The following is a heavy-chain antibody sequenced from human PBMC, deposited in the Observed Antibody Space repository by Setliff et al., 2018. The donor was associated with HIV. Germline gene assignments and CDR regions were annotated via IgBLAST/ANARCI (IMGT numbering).Heavy chain of an antibody. CDR3: ARHSSYSSSHFDY. J-gene: IGHJ4*02. D-gene: IGHD6-6*01. CDR1: GGSISSYY. CDR2: IYYSGST. V-gene: IGHV4-59*01. Sequence: LSLTCAVSGGSISSYYWSWIRQPPGKGLEWIGYIYYSGSTNYNPSLKSRVTISVDTSKNQFSLKLSSVTAADTAVYYCARHSSYSSSHFDYWGQGTLVTVSS.